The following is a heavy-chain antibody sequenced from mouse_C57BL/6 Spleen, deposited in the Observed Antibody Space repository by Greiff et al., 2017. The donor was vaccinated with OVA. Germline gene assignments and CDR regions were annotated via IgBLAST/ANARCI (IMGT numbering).Heavy chain of an antibody. J-gene: IGHJ2*01. CDR1: GYAFSSYW. V-gene: IGHV1-80*01. D-gene: IGHD1-2*01. CDR3: ARSGDYGYYFDY. CDR2: IYPGDGDT. Sequence: VKLMESGAELVKPGASVKISCKASGYAFSSYWMNWVKQRPGKGLEWIGQIYPGDGDTNYNGKFKGKATLTADKSSSTAYMQLSSLTSEDSAVYFCARSGDYGYYFDYWGQGTTLTVSS.